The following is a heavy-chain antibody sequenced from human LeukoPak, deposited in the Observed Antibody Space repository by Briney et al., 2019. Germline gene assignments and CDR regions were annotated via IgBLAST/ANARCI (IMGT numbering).Heavy chain of an antibody. CDR3: ARAPYGENY. V-gene: IGHV3-7*01. CDR2: IKEDGSEK. D-gene: IGHD4-17*01. J-gene: IGHJ4*02. CDR1: GFTFSTYW. Sequence: PGGSLRLSCAASGFTFSTYWMIWVRQAPGKGLEWVANIKEDGSEKYYVDSVKGRFTISRDNANNSLYLQINSLRVEDTAVYYCARAPYGENYWGQGTLVTVSS.